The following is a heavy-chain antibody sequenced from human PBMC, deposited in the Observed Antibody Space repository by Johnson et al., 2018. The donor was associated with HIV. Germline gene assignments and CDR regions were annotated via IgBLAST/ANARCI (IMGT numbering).Heavy chain of an antibody. CDR1: GFAFSSYA. CDR3: AKDRYYESSGPDACDI. Sequence: VQLVESGGGVVQPGGSLRLSCAASGFAFSSYAMHWVRQATGKGLEWVSAIGTAGDTYYPGSVKGRFTISRENAKNSLYLQMNSLRAGDTAVYYCAKDRYYESSGPDACDIWGEGTMVTVSS. CDR2: IGTAGDT. J-gene: IGHJ3*02. D-gene: IGHD3-22*01. V-gene: IGHV3-13*01.